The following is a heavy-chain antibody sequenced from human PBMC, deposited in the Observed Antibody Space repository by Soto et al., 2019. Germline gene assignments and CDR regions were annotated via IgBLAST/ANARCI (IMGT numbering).Heavy chain of an antibody. V-gene: IGHV4-4*02. J-gene: IGHJ6*02. Sequence: SETLSLTCAVSGGSISSSNWWSWVRQPPGKGLEWIGEIYHSGSTNYNPSLKSRVTISVDKSKNQFSLKLSSVTAADTAVYYCARVGARADFWSGYYNGYYYYGMDVWGQGTTVTVSS. CDR1: GGSISSSNW. CDR2: IYHSGST. D-gene: IGHD3-3*01. CDR3: ARVGARADFWSGYYNGYYYYGMDV.